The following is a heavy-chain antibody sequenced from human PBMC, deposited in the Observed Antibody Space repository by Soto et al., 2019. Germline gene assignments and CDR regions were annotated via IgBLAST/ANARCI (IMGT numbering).Heavy chain of an antibody. J-gene: IGHJ5*02. V-gene: IGHV3-33*01. CDR2: IWYDGSNK. CDR3: ARATSVGQQLVQNWFDP. Sequence: QPGGSLRLSCAASGFTFSSYGMHWVRQAPGKGLEWVAVIWYDGSNKYYADSVKGRFTISRDNSKNTLYLQMNSLRAEDTAVYYCARATSVGQQLVQNWFDPWGQGTLVTVSS. D-gene: IGHD6-13*01. CDR1: GFTFSSYG.